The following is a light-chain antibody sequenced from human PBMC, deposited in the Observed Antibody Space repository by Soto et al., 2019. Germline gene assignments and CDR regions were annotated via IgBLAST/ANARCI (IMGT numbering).Light chain of an antibody. CDR2: GVS. V-gene: IGKV1-5*03. Sequence: DIQLTQSPSTLSASVGDSVTITCRASQTINNWLAWYQQKSGKAPKLLVFGVSTLQTGVPSRFSGSGSGTEFTLTINGLQPDDFATYYCQQYRSVPTWAFGQGTKVDIK. J-gene: IGKJ1*01. CDR3: QQYRSVPTWA. CDR1: QTINNW.